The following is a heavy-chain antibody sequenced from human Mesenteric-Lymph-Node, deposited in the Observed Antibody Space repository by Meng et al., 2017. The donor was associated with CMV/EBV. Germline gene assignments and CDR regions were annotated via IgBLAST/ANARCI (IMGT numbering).Heavy chain of an antibody. CDR1: GFNVGDYT. J-gene: IGHJ4*02. Sequence: GESLKISCAASGFNVGDYTMSWVRQSPGKGLEWVANINVDGSETYYVDSVKGRFTISRDNAENSVYLQLNSLRAEDTAFYYCARRAGGITRTYFDNRGQGTLVTVSS. CDR2: INVDGSET. CDR3: ARRAGGITRTYFDN. V-gene: IGHV3-7*01. D-gene: IGHD1-20*01.